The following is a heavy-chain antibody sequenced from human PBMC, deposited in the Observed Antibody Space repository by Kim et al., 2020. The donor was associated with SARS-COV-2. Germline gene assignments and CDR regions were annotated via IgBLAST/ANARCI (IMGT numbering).Heavy chain of an antibody. D-gene: IGHD4-17*01. CDR3: ARDRNGDYSRWFDP. V-gene: IGHV4-59*13. CDR2: IYYSGST. J-gene: IGHJ5*02. Sequence: SETLSLTCTVSGGSISSYYWSWIRQPPGKGLEWIGYIYYSGSTNYNPSLKSRVTISVDTSTNQFSLKLSSVTAADTAVYYCARDRNGDYSRWFDPWGQGTLVTVSS. CDR1: GGSISSYY.